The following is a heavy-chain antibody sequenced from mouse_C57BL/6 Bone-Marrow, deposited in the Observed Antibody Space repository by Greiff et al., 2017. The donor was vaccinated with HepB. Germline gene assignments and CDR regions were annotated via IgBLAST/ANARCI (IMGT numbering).Heavy chain of an antibody. CDR3: ARSVTTVVAHYFDY. Sequence: QVQLQQPGAELVKPGASVKLSCKASGYTFTSYWMQWVKQRPGQGLEWIGEIDPSDSYTNYNQKFKGKATLTVDTSSSQAYMQLSSLTSEDSAVYYCARSVTTVVAHYFDYWGQGTTLTVSS. J-gene: IGHJ2*01. CDR1: GYTFTSYW. D-gene: IGHD1-1*01. V-gene: IGHV1-50*01. CDR2: IDPSDSYT.